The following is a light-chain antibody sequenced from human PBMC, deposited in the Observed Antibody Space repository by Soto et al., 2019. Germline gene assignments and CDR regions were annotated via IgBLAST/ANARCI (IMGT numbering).Light chain of an antibody. CDR1: SSNIGTNF. J-gene: IGLJ3*02. Sequence: QLVLTQPPSASGTPGQRVTISCSGSSSNIGTNFVYWYQQLPGTAPKLLIFSNAQRPSGGPDRFSGSRSGTSASLAISGRRSEDEADYYGAAWDDSLSGWVFGGGTKLTVL. CDR2: SNA. CDR3: AAWDDSLSGWV. V-gene: IGLV1-47*02.